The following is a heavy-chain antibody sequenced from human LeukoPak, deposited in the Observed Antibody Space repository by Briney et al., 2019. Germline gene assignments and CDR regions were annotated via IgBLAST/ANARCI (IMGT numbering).Heavy chain of an antibody. V-gene: IGHV3-33*01. D-gene: IGHD3-3*01. CDR1: GFTFSSYG. CDR3: ARETYYDFWSGYFFPDY. Sequence: GGSLRLSCAASGFTFSSYGMHWVRQAPGKGLEWVAVIWYDGSNKYYADSVKGRFTISRDNSKNTLYLQMNSLRAEDTAVYYCARETYYDFWSGYFFPDYWGQGTLVTVSS. J-gene: IGHJ4*02. CDR2: IWYDGSNK.